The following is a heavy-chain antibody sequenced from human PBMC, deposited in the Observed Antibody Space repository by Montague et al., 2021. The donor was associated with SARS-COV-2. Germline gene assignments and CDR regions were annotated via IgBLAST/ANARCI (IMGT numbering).Heavy chain of an antibody. CDR3: ARLLYHNYMYGFDV. Sequence: SETLSPTCTVSGGSISTSYWSWIRQPPGKGLEWIGYVYYTGSNNXNPSLRSRVTISGDTSKNQFSMKLSSVSPADTAVYYCARLLYHNYMYGFDVWGQGTTVTISS. D-gene: IGHD3-10*01. J-gene: IGHJ6*02. CDR1: GGSISTSY. V-gene: IGHV4-59*01. CDR2: VYYTGSN.